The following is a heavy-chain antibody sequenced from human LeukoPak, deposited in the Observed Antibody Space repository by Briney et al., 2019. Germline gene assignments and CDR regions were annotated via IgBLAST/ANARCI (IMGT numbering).Heavy chain of an antibody. V-gene: IGHV4-4*07. D-gene: IGHD2-2*02. Sequence: SETLSLTCIVSGGSISSYYWSWIRQPAGKGLEWIGRIYTSGSTNYNPSLKSRVTMSVDTSKNQFSLKLSSVTAADTAVYYCARDIPGCSSTSCYTLNWFDPWGQGTLVTVSS. J-gene: IGHJ5*02. CDR1: GGSISSYY. CDR2: IYTSGST. CDR3: ARDIPGCSSTSCYTLNWFDP.